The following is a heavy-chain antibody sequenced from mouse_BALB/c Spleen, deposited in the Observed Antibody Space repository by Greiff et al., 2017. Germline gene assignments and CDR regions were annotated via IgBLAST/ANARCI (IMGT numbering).Heavy chain of an antibody. V-gene: IGHV1-69*01. CDR3: AKSLRRGSWFAY. J-gene: IGHJ3*01. Sequence: QVQLQQPGAELVMPGASVKMSCKASGYTFTDYWMHWVKQRPGQGLEWIGAIDASDSYTSYNQKFKGKATLTVDESSSTAYMQLSSLTSEDSAVYYCAKSLRRGSWFAYWGQGTLVTVSA. D-gene: IGHD1-2*01. CDR1: GYTFTDYW. CDR2: IDASDSYT.